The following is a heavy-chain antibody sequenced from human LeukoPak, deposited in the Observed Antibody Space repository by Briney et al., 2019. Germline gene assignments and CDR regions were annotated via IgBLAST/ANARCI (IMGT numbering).Heavy chain of an antibody. Sequence: GASVKVSCKASGYTFTGQFIHWLRQAPGQGLEWVGWIDPPSGVPHFAQKFQDTVTMTRDTSIATAYLEVHRLKPDDTAVYYCARSVFSTGIYLGFWGQGTLISVSS. CDR3: ARSVFSTGIYLGF. CDR1: GYTFTGQF. D-gene: IGHD2-8*02. J-gene: IGHJ4*02. CDR2: IDPPSGVP. V-gene: IGHV1-2*02.